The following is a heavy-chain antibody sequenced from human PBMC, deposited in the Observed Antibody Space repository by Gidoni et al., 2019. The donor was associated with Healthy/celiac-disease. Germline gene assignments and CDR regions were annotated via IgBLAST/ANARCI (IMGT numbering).Heavy chain of an antibody. J-gene: IGHJ4*02. CDR3: AKDADYFGGNPSDY. D-gene: IGHD3-10*01. CDR1: GFTFSSYP. CDR2: ISGSGGST. Sequence: EVQLLESGGGLVQPGGSLRLSCAASGFTFSSYPMSWVRQAPGKGLEWVSVISGSGGSTYYEDSVKGRFTISRDNSKNTLYLQMNSLRVEDTAVYYCAKDADYFGGNPSDYWGQGTLVTVSS. V-gene: IGHV3-23*01.